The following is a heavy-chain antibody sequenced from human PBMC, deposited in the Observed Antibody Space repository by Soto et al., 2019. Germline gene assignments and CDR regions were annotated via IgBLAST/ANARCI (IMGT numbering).Heavy chain of an antibody. D-gene: IGHD6-6*01. CDR1: GFTISNSP. CDR3: AKPGPHARPGGTYYYYSMDV. J-gene: IGHJ6*02. CDR2: ISEGGGYT. Sequence: EVQLLESGGGLVQPGGSLRLSCAASGFTISNSPMSWVRQAPGQGLEWVSGISEGGGYTPYSDSVRGRFTISRDNSKNTLYLQMNSLRAEDTALYYCAKPGPHARPGGTYYYYSMDVWGQGTTVTVSS. V-gene: IGHV3-23*01.